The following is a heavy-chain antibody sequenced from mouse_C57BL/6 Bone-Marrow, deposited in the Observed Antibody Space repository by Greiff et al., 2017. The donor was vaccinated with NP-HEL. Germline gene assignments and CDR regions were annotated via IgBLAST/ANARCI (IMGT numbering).Heavy chain of an antibody. CDR2: IDPANGNA. D-gene: IGHD1-1*01. CDR1: GFNIKNTY. J-gene: IGHJ1*03. CDR3: AQLGIITTVPRYFDV. V-gene: IGHV14-3*01. Sequence: EVQLQQSVAELVRPGASVKLSCTASGFNIKNTYMHWVKQRPEQGLEWIGRIDPANGNAKYAPKFQGKATITADTSSNTSYLQLSSLTSEDTAIYYCAQLGIITTVPRYFDVWGTGTTVTVSS.